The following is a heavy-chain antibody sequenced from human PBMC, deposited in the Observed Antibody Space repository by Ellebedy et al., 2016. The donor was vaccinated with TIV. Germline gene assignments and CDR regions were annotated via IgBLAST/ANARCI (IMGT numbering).Heavy chain of an antibody. J-gene: IGHJ4*02. CDR1: GYTFTSYD. CDR3: ARDAYTVAGTRFDY. D-gene: IGHD3-16*01. V-gene: IGHV1-8*01. CDR2: MNPNSGNT. Sequence: AASVKVSCKASGYTFTSYDINWVRQATGQGLEWMGWMNPNSGNTNYAQKLQGRVTMTTDTSTSKAYMELRSLRSEDTAVYYCARDAYTVAGTRFDYWGQGTLVTVSS.